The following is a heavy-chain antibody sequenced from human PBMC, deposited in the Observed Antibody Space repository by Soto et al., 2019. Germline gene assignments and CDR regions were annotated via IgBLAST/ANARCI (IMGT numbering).Heavy chain of an antibody. Sequence: EVQLVESGGGLVQPGGSLRLSCAASGFTFSSYNMNWVRQAPGKGLEWVSYISSSSTIYYADSVKGRFTISRDNAKNSLYLQMNSLRAEDTAVYYCAREGHSSGWYNWFDPWGQGTLVTVSS. J-gene: IGHJ5*02. CDR2: ISSSSTI. V-gene: IGHV3-48*01. CDR1: GFTFSSYN. CDR3: AREGHSSGWYNWFDP. D-gene: IGHD3-22*01.